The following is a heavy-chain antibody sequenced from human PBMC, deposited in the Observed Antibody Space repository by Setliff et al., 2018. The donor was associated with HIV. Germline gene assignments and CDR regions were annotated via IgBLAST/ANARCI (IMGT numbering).Heavy chain of an antibody. D-gene: IGHD4-17*01. V-gene: IGHV4-61*02. J-gene: IGHJ3*02. Sequence: PSETLSLTCTVSGDSINSGFYYWSWIRKPAGRGLEWIGRISTSGITNYKPSFKGRVTISVDTSKNQFSLRVRSVTAADTAVYYCARLGMTTVGIGDVFDIWRQGTMVTVSS. CDR2: ISTSGIT. CDR3: ARLGMTTVGIGDVFDI. CDR1: GDSINSGFYY.